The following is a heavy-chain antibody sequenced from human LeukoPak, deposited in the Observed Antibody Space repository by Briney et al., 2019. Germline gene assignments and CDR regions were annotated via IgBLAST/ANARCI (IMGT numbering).Heavy chain of an antibody. D-gene: IGHD6-13*01. CDR3: TRAAAGTMVGWFDP. CDR1: GFTFGDYA. J-gene: IGHJ5*02. CDR2: IRSKAYGGTT. V-gene: IGHV3-49*04. Sequence: PGGSLRLSWTASGFTFGDYAMSWVRQAPGKGLEWVGFIRSKAYGGTTEYAASVKGRFTISRDDSKSIAYLQMNSLKTEDTAVYYCTRAAAGTMVGWFDPWGQGTLVTVSS.